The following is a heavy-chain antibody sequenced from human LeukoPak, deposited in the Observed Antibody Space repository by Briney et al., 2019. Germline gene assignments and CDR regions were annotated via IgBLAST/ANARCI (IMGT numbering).Heavy chain of an antibody. D-gene: IGHD6-6*01. CDR2: IYYSGST. V-gene: IGHV4-61*05. CDR1: GGSISSSSYY. Sequence: SETLSLTCTVSGGSISSSSYYWGWIRQPPGKGLEWIGYIYYSGSTNYNPSLKSRVTISVDTSKNQFSLKLSSVTAADTAVYYCARIIFSSSGSIDYWGQGTLVTVSS. J-gene: IGHJ4*02. CDR3: ARIIFSSSGSIDY.